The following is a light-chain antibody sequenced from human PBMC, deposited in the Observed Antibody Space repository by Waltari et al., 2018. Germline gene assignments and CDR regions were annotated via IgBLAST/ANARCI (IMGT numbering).Light chain of an antibody. Sequence: QSVLAQPPSASGTPGQGVIVSCSVRSSNIGRNGVRLYQPVPGTTPKLLIHTDNQRPSGVPDRFSGSKSGTSASLAISGLQSEDEAHYYCAAWDDSLNGRVFGGGTEVTVL. V-gene: IGLV1-44*01. J-gene: IGLJ3*02. CDR2: TDN. CDR3: AAWDDSLNGRV. CDR1: SSNIGRNG.